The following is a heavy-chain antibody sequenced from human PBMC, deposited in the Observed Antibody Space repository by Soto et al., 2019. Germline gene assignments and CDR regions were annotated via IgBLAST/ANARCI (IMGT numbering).Heavy chain of an antibody. V-gene: IGHV1-18*01. CDR2: ISTYNGNT. CDR3: ARLDSSAADSEY. Sequence: QVQLVQSGAEVKKPGASVKVSCKASGYTFTSYGISWVRQAPGQGLEWMGWISTYNGNTNYAQRLQGRVTLTTDTSTSTAYMELRTLRSDDTAVYYFARLDSSAADSEYWGPETLLTVSS. CDR1: GYTFTSYG. D-gene: IGHD6-13*01. J-gene: IGHJ4*02.